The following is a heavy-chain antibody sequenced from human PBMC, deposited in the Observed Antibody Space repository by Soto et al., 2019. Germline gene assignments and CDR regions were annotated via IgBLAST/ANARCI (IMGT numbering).Heavy chain of an antibody. CDR1: GGSFTTFI. Sequence: QVPLVQSGAEVKKPGSSVKVSFKASGGSFTTFIVTWVRQAPGQGLEWMGRIIPVLGVEYYAQKFQGRFTITADKSTNTAYMELSSLRSEDTAVYYCANSPNPGSATPSAYGMDVWGLGTTVTVSS. J-gene: IGHJ6*02. CDR3: ANSPNPGSATPSAYGMDV. CDR2: IIPVLGVE. D-gene: IGHD2-15*01. V-gene: IGHV1-69*02.